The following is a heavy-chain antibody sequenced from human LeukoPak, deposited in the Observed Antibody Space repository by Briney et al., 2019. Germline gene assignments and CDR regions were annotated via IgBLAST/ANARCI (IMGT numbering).Heavy chain of an antibody. CDR3: ARANFLYCSSSTCLFDY. V-gene: IGHV1-2*02. CDR2: INPNDGDT. Sequence: ASAKVSCKASGYTFTDYYMHWVRQAPGQGFEWMGWINPNDGDTNYAQKFQGRVTMTRDTSISTAHMEVSRLRSDDTAVYHCARANFLYCSSSTCLFDYWGQGTLVTVSS. D-gene: IGHD2-2*01. CDR1: GYTFTDYY. J-gene: IGHJ4*02.